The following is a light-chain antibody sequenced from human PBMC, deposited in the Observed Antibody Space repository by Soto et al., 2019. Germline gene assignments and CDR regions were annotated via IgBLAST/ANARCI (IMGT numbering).Light chain of an antibody. J-gene: IGKJ2*01. V-gene: IGKV3-15*01. CDR2: GAS. CDR1: QSVSRN. CDR3: QQYGDWPPET. Sequence: IMLTQSPATLSFSPGDRATLSGTASQSVSRNLAWYQQQPGQAPRLLLYGASTRATGGPARFSGSGSATEFTPSTSSLQPEEDAVHYCQQYGDWPPETFGQGTKVDIK.